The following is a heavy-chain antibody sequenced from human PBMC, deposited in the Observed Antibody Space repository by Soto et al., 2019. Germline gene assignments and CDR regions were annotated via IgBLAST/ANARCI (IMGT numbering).Heavy chain of an antibody. CDR2: INSSSSYT. V-gene: IGHV3-11*05. Sequence: QVQLVESGGGLVKPGGSLRLSCAASGFTLSDYYMSWIRQAPGKGLEWVSYINSSSSYTNYADSVKGRFTISRDNAKNSLYLQMNSLRAEDTAVYYCARTIVAAGGRRYFDLWGRGTLVTVSS. CDR3: ARTIVAAGGRRYFDL. CDR1: GFTLSDYY. D-gene: IGHD6-13*01. J-gene: IGHJ2*01.